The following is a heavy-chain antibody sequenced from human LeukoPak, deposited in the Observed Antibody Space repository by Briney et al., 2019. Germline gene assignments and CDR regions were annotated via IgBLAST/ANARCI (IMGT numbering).Heavy chain of an antibody. J-gene: IGHJ3*02. Sequence: GGSLRLSCAASGFTFSFSNAWMNWVRQAPGKGLEWLGRIKSKTDGGTTDYAAPVKDRFTISRDDSKNTLYLQMNSLKTEDTAVYYCATYRTYWAPGAFGIWGQGTMVTVSS. CDR1: GFTFSFSNAW. D-gene: IGHD1-26*01. CDR2: IKSKTDGGTT. CDR3: ATYRTYWAPGAFGI. V-gene: IGHV3-15*01.